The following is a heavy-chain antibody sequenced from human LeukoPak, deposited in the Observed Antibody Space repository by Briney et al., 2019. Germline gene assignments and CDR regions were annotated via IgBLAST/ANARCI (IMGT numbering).Heavy chain of an antibody. CDR1: GYTLTELS. Sequence: ASVKVSCKVSGYTLTELSMHWVRQAPGKGLEWMGGFDPEEGETIYAQEFQSRVTVTEDRSTDTAYMELSSLRSEDTAVYYCARGLRVSPSSVTLGYWGQGTLVTVSS. J-gene: IGHJ4*02. D-gene: IGHD5-12*01. V-gene: IGHV1-24*01. CDR2: FDPEEGET. CDR3: ARGLRVSPSSVTLGY.